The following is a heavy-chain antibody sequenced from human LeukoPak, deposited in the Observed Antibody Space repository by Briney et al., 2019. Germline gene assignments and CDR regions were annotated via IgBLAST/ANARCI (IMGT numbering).Heavy chain of an antibody. CDR2: FDPGDGEI. CDR1: GYTLTELS. D-gene: IGHD1-1*01. CDR3: TAGNWYNLFDY. V-gene: IGHV1-24*01. Sequence: ASVKVSCKVSGYTLTELSMHWVRQAPGKGLEWMGGFDPGDGEIIYAQEFQGRVTMTEDTSTDTAYMELRSLRSEDTAVYYCTAGNWYNLFDYWGQGTLATVSS. J-gene: IGHJ4*02.